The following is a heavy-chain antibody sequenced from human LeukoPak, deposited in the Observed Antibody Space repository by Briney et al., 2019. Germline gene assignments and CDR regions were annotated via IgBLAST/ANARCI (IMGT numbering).Heavy chain of an antibody. CDR3: AKGFYYDSSGYYFDY. Sequence: GGSLRLSCAASGFTSDDYAMHWVRQAPGKGLEWVSGISWNSGSIGYADSVKGRFTISRDNAKNSLYLQMNSLRAEDTALYYCAKGFYYDSSGYYFDYWGQGTLVTVSS. CDR2: ISWNSGSI. CDR1: GFTSDDYA. J-gene: IGHJ4*02. V-gene: IGHV3-9*02. D-gene: IGHD3-22*01.